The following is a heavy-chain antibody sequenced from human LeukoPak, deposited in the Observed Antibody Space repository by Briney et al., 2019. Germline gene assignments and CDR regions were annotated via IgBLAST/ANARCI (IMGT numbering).Heavy chain of an antibody. CDR3: ARGISFDY. Sequence: PSESLSLTCAVYGGSFSGYYWSWIRPPPGKGLEWIGEINHSGSTNYNPSLKSRVTISVDTSKNQFSLKLSSVTAADTAVYYCARGISFDYWGQGTLVTVSS. J-gene: IGHJ4*02. D-gene: IGHD2/OR15-2a*01. CDR1: GGSFSGYY. V-gene: IGHV4-34*01. CDR2: INHSGST.